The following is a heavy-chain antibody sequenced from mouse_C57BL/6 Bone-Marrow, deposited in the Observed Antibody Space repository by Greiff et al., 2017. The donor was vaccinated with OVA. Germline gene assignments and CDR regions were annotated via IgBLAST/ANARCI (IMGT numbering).Heavy chain of an antibody. J-gene: IGHJ4*01. D-gene: IGHD2-12*01. V-gene: IGHV1-5*01. Sequence: VQLQQSGTVLARPGASVKMSCKTSGYTFTSYWMHWVKQRPGQGLEWIGAIYPGNSDTSYNQKFKGKAKLTAVTSASTAYMELSSLTNEDSAVDYCTRGPYSHYAMDYWGQGTSVTVSS. CDR2: IYPGNSDT. CDR3: TRGPYSHYAMDY. CDR1: GYTFTSYW.